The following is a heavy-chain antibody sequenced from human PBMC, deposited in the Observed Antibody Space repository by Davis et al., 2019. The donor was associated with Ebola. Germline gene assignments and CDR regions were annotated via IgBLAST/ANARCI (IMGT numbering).Heavy chain of an antibody. CDR1: GFTFSSYA. D-gene: IGHD1-26*01. V-gene: IGHV3-30-3*01. Sequence: PGGSLRLSCAASGFTFSSYAMHWVRQAPGKGLEWVAVISYDGSNKYYADSVKGRFTISRDNSKNTLYLQMNSLRAEDTAVYYCARDRMVGYEYFQHWGQGTLVTVSS. CDR2: ISYDGSNK. J-gene: IGHJ1*01. CDR3: ARDRMVGYEYFQH.